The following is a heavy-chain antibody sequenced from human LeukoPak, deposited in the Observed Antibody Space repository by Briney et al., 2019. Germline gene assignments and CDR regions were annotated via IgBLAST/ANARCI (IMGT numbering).Heavy chain of an antibody. V-gene: IGHV4-34*01. D-gene: IGHD5-18*01. CDR2: INHSGST. CDR3: ARRGYGRAFDY. CDR1: GFTFSSYW. J-gene: IGHJ4*02. Sequence: KPGGSLRLSCAASGFTFSSYWMSWIRQPPGKGLEWIGEINHSGSTNYNPSLKSRVTISVDTSKNQFSLKLSSVTAADTAVYYCARRGYGRAFDYWGQGTLVTVSS.